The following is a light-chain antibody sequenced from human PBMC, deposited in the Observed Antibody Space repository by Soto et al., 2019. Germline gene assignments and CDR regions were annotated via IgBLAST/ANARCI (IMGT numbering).Light chain of an antibody. Sequence: EIVLTQSPGTLSLSPGARATLSCMASQSVTSSNLAWYQQKPGQAPRLLIYAASSRATGIPDRFSGSGSGTDFTLTISRLEPEDFAVYYCQQYDSSLWTFGQGTKVEIK. J-gene: IGKJ1*01. CDR2: AAS. CDR3: QQYDSSLWT. CDR1: QSVTSSN. V-gene: IGKV3-20*01.